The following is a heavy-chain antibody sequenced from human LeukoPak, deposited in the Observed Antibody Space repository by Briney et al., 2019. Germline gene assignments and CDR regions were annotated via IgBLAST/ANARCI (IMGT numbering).Heavy chain of an antibody. CDR1: GDSVSSNSAA. J-gene: IGHJ4*02. Sequence: SQTLSLTCAISGDSVSSNSAAWNWIRQSPSRGLEWLGRTYYRSKWYNDYAVSVKSRITINPDTSKNQFSLQLNSVTPEDTAVYYCARDRVDCSSTSCYPDFDYWGQGTLVTVSS. D-gene: IGHD2-2*01. CDR3: ARDRVDCSSTSCYPDFDY. CDR2: TYYRSKWYN. V-gene: IGHV6-1*01.